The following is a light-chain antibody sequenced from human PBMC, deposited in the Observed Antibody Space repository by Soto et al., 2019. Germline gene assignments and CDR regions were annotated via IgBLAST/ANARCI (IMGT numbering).Light chain of an antibody. CDR3: QQSIDWPMYT. CDR1: ENVGVN. Sequence: VMTQSPATLSVSPGEGATLSCRASENVGVNLAWYQQKPGQAPRLLIYGASTRATDIPARFSGSGSGTEFTLTISSLQPEDFAVYYCQQSIDWPMYTFAQGTKLEIK. CDR2: GAS. J-gene: IGKJ2*01. V-gene: IGKV3-15*01.